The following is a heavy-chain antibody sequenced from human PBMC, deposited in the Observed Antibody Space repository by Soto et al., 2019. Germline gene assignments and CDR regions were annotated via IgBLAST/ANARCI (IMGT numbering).Heavy chain of an antibody. D-gene: IGHD3-16*01. CDR1: GGSISSYY. J-gene: IGHJ4*02. V-gene: IGHV4-59*01. CDR2: IYYSGST. Sequence: SETLSLTCTVSGGSISSYYWSWIRQPPGKGLEWIGYIYYSGSTNYDPSLKSRVTISVDTSKNQFSLKLSSVTAADTAVYYCARRYGGNFDYWGQGTLVTVSS. CDR3: ARRYGGNFDY.